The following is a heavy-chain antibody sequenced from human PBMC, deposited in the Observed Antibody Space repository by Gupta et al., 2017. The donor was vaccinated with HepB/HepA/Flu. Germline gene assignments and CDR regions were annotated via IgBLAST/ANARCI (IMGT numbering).Heavy chain of an antibody. CDR2: INHSGST. CDR3: ARVRVTSRSSRYGMDV. Sequence: QVQLQEWGAGLVNPSESLSLTCAISGGSFSDYYWSWVRRPPGKGLQWIGEINHSGSTNYNPSLKSRVTLSVDTSKNQFSLKLNSVTAADAAIYYCARVRVTSRSSRYGMDVWGQGTTVTVSS. V-gene: IGHV4-34*01. D-gene: IGHD3-16*01. CDR1: GGSFSDYY. J-gene: IGHJ6*02.